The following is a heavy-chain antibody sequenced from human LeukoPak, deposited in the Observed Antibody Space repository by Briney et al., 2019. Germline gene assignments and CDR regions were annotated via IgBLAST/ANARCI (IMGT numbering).Heavy chain of an antibody. Sequence: GGSLRLSCAASGFTFDDYAMSWVRQAPGKGLEWVSSINWNGGSTGYADSVKGRFTISRDNAKNSLCLQMNSLRAEDTAFYYCARGSDIVVVPASVDYWGQGTLVTVSS. V-gene: IGHV3-20*04. J-gene: IGHJ4*02. CDR2: INWNGGST. CDR1: GFTFDDYA. CDR3: ARGSDIVVVPASVDY. D-gene: IGHD2-2*01.